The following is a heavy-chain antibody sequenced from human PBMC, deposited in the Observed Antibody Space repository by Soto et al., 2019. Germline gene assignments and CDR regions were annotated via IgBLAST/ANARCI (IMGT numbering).Heavy chain of an antibody. CDR2: IYSGGST. CDR1: GVTFSSYS. J-gene: IGHJ3*02. V-gene: IGHV3-53*01. D-gene: IGHD3-22*01. CDR3: ASRHYYDISGYHDAFEI. Sequence: GGSLRLSCAASGVTFSSYSMNWVRQAQGKGLEWVSVIYSGGSTYYADSVEGRFSISRDNSKHTLYLQMNSLRAEDTAVYYCASRHYYDISGYHDAFEILGQGTMVT.